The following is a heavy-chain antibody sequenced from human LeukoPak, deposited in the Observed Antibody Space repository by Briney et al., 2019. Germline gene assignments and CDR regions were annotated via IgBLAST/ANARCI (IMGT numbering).Heavy chain of an antibody. CDR2: INHRGST. CDR1: GGSISSSSYY. D-gene: IGHD6-19*01. V-gene: IGHV4-39*07. J-gene: IGHJ4*02. Sequence: PSETLSLTCTVSGGSISSSSYYWGWIRQPPGKGLQWIGEINHRGSTNYNPSLKSRVTIPVDTSKNQFSLKLSSVTAADTAVYYCAGKAVAGPYFDYWGQGTLVTVSS. CDR3: AGKAVAGPYFDY.